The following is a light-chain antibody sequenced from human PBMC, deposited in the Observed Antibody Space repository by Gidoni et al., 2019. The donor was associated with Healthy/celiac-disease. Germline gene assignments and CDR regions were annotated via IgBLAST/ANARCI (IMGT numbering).Light chain of an antibody. Sequence: HPVLTQPPSSSAYPGESARLTCTLPSDINVGSYNIYWYQQKPGSPPRYLLYYYSDSDKGQGSGVPSRFSGSKDASDNTGILLISGLQSEDEADYYCMIWPSNAHVVFGGGTKLTVL. CDR3: MIWPSNAHVV. V-gene: IGLV5-37*01. CDR1: SDINVGSYN. J-gene: IGLJ2*01. CDR2: YYSDSDK.